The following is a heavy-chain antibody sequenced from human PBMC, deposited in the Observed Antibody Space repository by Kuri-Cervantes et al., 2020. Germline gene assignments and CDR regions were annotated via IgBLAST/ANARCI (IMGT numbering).Heavy chain of an antibody. CDR3: ARVRDYCGGDCPMAFDI. Sequence: SVKVSCKASGYTFTSYAISWVRQAPGQGLEWMGGIIPIFGTANYAQKFQGRVTITTDESTSTAYMELSSLRSEDTAVYYCARVRDYCGGDCPMAFDIWGQGTMVTVSS. CDR1: GYTFTSYA. CDR2: IIPIFGTA. D-gene: IGHD2-21*02. V-gene: IGHV1-69*05. J-gene: IGHJ3*02.